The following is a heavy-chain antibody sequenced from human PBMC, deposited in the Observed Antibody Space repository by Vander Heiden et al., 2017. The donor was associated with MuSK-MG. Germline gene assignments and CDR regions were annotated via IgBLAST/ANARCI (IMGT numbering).Heavy chain of an antibody. J-gene: IGHJ4*02. CDR1: GGSISSSSYY. CDR3: ASLTTRPRDYFDY. Sequence: QLQLQESGPGLVKPSETLSLTCTVSGGSISSSSYYWGWIRQPPGKGLEWIGSIYYSGSTYYNPSLKSRVTISVDTSKNQFSLKLSSVTAADTAVYYCASLTTRPRDYFDYWGQGTLVTVSS. V-gene: IGHV4-39*01. CDR2: IYYSGST. D-gene: IGHD1-1*01.